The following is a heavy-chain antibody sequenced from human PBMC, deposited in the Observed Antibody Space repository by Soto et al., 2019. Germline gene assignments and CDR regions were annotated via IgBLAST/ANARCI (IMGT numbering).Heavy chain of an antibody. J-gene: IGHJ3*02. V-gene: IGHV3-21*01. Sequence: EVQLVESGGGLVKPGGSLRLSCAASGFTFSSYSMNWVRQAPGKGLEWVSSISSSSSYIYYADSVKGRFTISRDNAKNSLYLQMNSLRAEDTAVYYCARDLPPSMIVVVGVDNNAFDIWGQGTMVTVSS. CDR3: ARDLPPSMIVVVGVDNNAFDI. D-gene: IGHD3-22*01. CDR1: GFTFSSYS. CDR2: ISSSSSYI.